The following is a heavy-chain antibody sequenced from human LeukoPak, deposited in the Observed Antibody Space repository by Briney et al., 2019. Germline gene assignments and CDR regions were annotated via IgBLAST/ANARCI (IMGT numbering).Heavy chain of an antibody. CDR1: GLTLSSYR. Sequence: GGSLRLSCAVSGLTLSSYRMHWVRQAPGKGLVWVSAIETDGKSATYADSVKGRFTISRDNAKNSLYLQMNSLRAEDTAVYSCAREHIIGWFDPWGQGTLVTVSS. V-gene: IGHV3-74*01. CDR2: IETDGKSA. J-gene: IGHJ5*02. CDR3: AREHIIGWFDP. D-gene: IGHD3-16*01.